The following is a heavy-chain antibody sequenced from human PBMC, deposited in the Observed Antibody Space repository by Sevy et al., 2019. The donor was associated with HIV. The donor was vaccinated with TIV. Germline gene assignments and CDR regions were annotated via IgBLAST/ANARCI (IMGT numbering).Heavy chain of an antibody. D-gene: IGHD5-18*01. CDR3: TSFKEDTAVFAPGV. CDR2: IRSQANSYAT. CDR1: GFSFSGSG. V-gene: IGHV3-73*01. Sequence: GGSLRLSCAASGFSFSGSGMHWVHQASGKGLEWVGRIRSQANSYATAYAASVKGRFTISRDDSKNTAYLQMNSLKTEDTAVYYCTSFKEDTAVFAPGVWGQGTLVTVSS. J-gene: IGHJ4*02.